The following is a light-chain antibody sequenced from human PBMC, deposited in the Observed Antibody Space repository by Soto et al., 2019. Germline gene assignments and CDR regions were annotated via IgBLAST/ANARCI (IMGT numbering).Light chain of an antibody. V-gene: IGLV2-8*01. J-gene: IGLJ3*02. Sequence: QSVLTQPPSASGSPGQSVTISCTGTSSDVGGYNYVSWYQQHPGKAPKLMIYEVSERPSGVSDRFSGSKSDNTASLTVSGLQADDEADYYCSSYAGSNNLVFGGGTKLTVL. CDR2: EVS. CDR3: SSYAGSNNLV. CDR1: SSDVGGYNY.